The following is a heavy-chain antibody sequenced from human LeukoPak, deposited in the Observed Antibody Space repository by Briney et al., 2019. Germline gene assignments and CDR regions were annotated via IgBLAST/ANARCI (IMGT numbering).Heavy chain of an antibody. J-gene: IGHJ3*02. Sequence: SLRLARAPSGLTFSSYAMHWVSPAPSKWLEWVAFISFEATNKYYPDSVKGRFTISRDNSKNNLYMQMNSLRAEDTAVSYCAKDSGVGMATTFSILCIWGQGTMVTVSS. V-gene: IGHV3-30*04. CDR3: AKDSGVGMATTFSILCI. CDR1: GLTFSSYA. D-gene: IGHD5-24*01. CDR2: ISFEATNK.